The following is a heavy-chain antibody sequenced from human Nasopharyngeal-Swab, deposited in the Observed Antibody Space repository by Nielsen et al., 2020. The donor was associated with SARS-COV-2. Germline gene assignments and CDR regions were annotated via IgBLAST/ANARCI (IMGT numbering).Heavy chain of an antibody. D-gene: IGHD3-16*02. J-gene: IGHJ6*03. CDR1: GFSFSTYG. Sequence: GESLKISCAASGFSFSTYGMTWVRQAPGKGLEWVANIKQDGSEKYYVDSVKGRFTVSRDNPKNLLYLQVNSLRAEDTAVYYCARQGVFVPAYFHQYYMDVWGKGTTVTVSS. V-gene: IGHV3-7*03. CDR2: IKQDGSEK. CDR3: ARQGVFVPAYFHQYYMDV.